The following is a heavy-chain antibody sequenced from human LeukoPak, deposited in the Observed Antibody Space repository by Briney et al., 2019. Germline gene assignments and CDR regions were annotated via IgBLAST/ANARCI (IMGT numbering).Heavy chain of an antibody. CDR3: LVILTEPTSPSPDGLDI. D-gene: IGHD2-15*01. CDR2: IDSDDGST. CDR1: GFTFSRDW. V-gene: IGHV3-74*01. J-gene: IGHJ3*02. Sequence: GESLRLSCAASGFTFSRDWIHWVRQVPGKGLVWVSSIDSDDGSTSYADSVKGRFTISRDNAKKTLYLQMNSLRVEDTAVYYCLVILTEPTSPSPDGLDIWGQGTMVTVSS.